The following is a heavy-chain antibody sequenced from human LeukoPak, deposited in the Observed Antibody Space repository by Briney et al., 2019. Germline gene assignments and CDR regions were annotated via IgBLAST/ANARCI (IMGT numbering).Heavy chain of an antibody. CDR1: GFTFSSYA. D-gene: IGHD4-23*01. J-gene: IGHJ4*02. V-gene: IGHV3-30-3*01. Sequence: GGSLRLSCAASGFTFSSYAMHWVRQAPGKGLEWVAVISYDGSNKYYADSVKGRFTISRDNSKNTLYPQMNSLRAEDTAVYYCARDLGSYGGDSGGFDYWGQGTLVTVSS. CDR3: ARDLGSYGGDSGGFDY. CDR2: ISYDGSNK.